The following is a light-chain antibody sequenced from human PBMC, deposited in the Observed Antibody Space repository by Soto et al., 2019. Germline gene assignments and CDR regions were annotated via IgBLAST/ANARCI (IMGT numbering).Light chain of an antibody. CDR1: QSISDT. CDR3: QQYNNGPPIT. V-gene: IGKV3-15*01. J-gene: IGKJ5*01. Sequence: IVRTQSPATLSVSTQGRATLXCSASQSISDTLAWYQQKPGQAPRLLIYSASRRATGFPARFSGSGSGTEFTLTISSLQSEDFAVYYCQQYNNGPPITAGQGTRPET. CDR2: SAS.